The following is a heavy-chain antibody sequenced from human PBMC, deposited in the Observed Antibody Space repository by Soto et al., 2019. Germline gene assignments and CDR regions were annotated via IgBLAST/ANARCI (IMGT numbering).Heavy chain of an antibody. D-gene: IGHD7-27*01. Sequence: GGSLRLSCAASGLTFSSYGMHWVRQAPGKGLEWVAVIWYDGSNKYYADSVKGRFTISRDNSKNTLYLQMNSLRAEDTAVYYCARRTGDPSIDAFDIWGQGTMVTVSS. CDR3: ARRTGDPSIDAFDI. CDR2: IWYDGSNK. V-gene: IGHV3-33*01. CDR1: GLTFSSYG. J-gene: IGHJ3*02.